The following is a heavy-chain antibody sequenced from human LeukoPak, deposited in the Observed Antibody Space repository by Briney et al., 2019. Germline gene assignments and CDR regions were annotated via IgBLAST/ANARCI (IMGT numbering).Heavy chain of an antibody. Sequence: GGSLRLSCAVSGFRISINDMSWVRQAPGKGLQWVSMMYIDGNRYYADSVKGRFTISRDNSKNTLFLQMDSLRADDTAVYYCARVHFYYMDVWGKGTTVTISS. V-gene: IGHV3-53*01. CDR3: ARVHFYYMDV. D-gene: IGHD5/OR15-5a*01. CDR2: MYIDGNR. CDR1: GFRISIND. J-gene: IGHJ6*03.